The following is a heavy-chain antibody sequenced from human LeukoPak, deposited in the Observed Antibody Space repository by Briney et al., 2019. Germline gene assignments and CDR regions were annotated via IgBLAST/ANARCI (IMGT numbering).Heavy chain of an antibody. V-gene: IGHV3-30-3*01. D-gene: IGHD6-13*01. CDR2: ISYDGSNK. J-gene: IGHJ6*02. Sequence: GGSLRLSCAASGFTFSSYAMRWVRQAPGKGLEWVAVISYDGSNKYYADSVKGRFTISRDNSKNTLYLQMNSLRAEDTAVYYCARDRYSSSWVFYYYYYGMDVWGQGTTVTVSS. CDR3: ARDRYSSSWVFYYYYYGMDV. CDR1: GFTFSSYA.